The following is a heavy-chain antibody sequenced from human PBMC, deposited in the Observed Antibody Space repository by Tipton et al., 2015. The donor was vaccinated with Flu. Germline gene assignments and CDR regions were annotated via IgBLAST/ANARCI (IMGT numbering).Heavy chain of an antibody. CDR3: AKDTHVLHYYYYGMDV. V-gene: IGHV3-30*18. CDR1: GFTFSSYG. D-gene: IGHD3-16*01. CDR2: ISYDGSNK. Sequence: SLRLSCAASGFTFSSYGMHWVRQAPGKGLEWVAVISYDGSNKYYADSVKGRFTISRDNSKNTLYLQMNSLRAEDTAVYYCAKDTHVLHYYYYGMDVWDQGP. J-gene: IGHJ6*02.